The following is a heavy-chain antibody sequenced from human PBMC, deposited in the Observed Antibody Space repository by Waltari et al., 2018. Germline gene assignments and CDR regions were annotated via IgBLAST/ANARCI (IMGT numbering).Heavy chain of an antibody. CDR1: GGSISSGGYY. D-gene: IGHD1-26*01. J-gene: IGHJ4*02. CDR2: IYYSGST. Sequence: QVQLQESGPGLVKPSQTLSLTCTVSGGSISSGGYYWSWIRQHPGKGLEWIGYIYYSGSTYDTPSLKSRVTISVDTSKNQFSLKLSSVTAADTAVYYCAREGEVGSYPGILSGWGQGTLVTVSS. CDR3: AREGEVGSYPGILSG. V-gene: IGHV4-31*03.